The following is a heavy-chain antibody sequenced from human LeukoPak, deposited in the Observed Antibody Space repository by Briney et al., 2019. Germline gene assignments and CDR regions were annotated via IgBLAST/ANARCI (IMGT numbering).Heavy chain of an antibody. V-gene: IGHV1-18*01. CDR2: ISAYNGNT. CDR3: ARCSGYYDSSGYYCNLDY. J-gene: IGHJ4*02. CDR1: GYTFTSYG. Sequence: ASVTVSCKASGYTFTSYGISWVRQAPGQGLEWMGWISAYNGNTNYAQKLQGRVTMTTDTSTSTAYMELRSLRSDDTAVYYCARCSGYYDSSGYYCNLDYWGQGTLVTVSS. D-gene: IGHD3-22*01.